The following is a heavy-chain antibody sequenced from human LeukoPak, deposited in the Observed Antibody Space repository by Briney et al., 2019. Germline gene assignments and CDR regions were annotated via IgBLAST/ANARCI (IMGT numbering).Heavy chain of an antibody. V-gene: IGHV4-34*01. Sequence: PSETLSLTCDVYGGSFSGYYWSWIRQPPGKGLEWVGEINHSGSTNYNPSLKSRVTISVDTSKNQFSLKLSSVTAADTAVYYCARGRGSSGWSSSGMDVWGQGTTVTVSS. D-gene: IGHD6-19*01. J-gene: IGHJ6*02. CDR2: INHSGST. CDR1: GGSFSGYY. CDR3: ARGRGSSGWSSSGMDV.